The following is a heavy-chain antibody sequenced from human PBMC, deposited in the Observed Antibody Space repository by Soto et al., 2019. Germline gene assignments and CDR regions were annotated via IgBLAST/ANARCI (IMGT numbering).Heavy chain of an antibody. CDR2: IVVGSGNT. CDR3: AAEGQIDDAFDI. J-gene: IGHJ3*02. V-gene: IGHV1-58*01. Sequence: LVKVSCKASGFTFTSSAVQWVRQARGQRLEWIGWIVVGSGNTHYAPKFQERVTITRDMSTSTAYMELSSLRPEDTAVYYCAAEGQIDDAFDIWGQGTMVTVSS. CDR1: GFTFTSSA.